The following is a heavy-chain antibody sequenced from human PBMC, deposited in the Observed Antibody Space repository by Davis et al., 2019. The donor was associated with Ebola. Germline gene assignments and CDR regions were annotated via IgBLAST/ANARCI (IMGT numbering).Heavy chain of an antibody. CDR3: AKDTSNVWFDV. Sequence: GESLKISCAASGFVFSSYVMSWVRPAPGKGLEWVSTLGRSADTYYADSVKGRFTISRDNSKNTLHLQMNSLRVEDTAIYFCAKDTSNVWFDVWGQGTMVTVSS. J-gene: IGHJ3*01. CDR1: GFVFSSYV. V-gene: IGHV3-23*01. D-gene: IGHD6-19*01. CDR2: LGRSADT.